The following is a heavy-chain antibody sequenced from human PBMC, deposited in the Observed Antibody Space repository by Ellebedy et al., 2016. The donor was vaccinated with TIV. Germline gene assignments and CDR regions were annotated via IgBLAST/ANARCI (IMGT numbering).Heavy chain of an antibody. CDR2: TYYSGST. D-gene: IGHD2-21*02. CDR1: GASISSYY. Sequence: SETLSLXXTVSGASISSYYWSWLRQPPGKGLEWIAYTYYSGSTKYNPSLKSRVTISVDTSKNQLSLKLTSVTAADTAVYYCARLAYCGADCYPPPDLWGQGTLVTVSS. CDR3: ARLAYCGADCYPPPDL. V-gene: IGHV4-59*01. J-gene: IGHJ5*02.